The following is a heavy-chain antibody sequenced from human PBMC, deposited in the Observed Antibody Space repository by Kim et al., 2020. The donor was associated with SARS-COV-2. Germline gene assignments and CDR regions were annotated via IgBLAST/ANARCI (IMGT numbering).Heavy chain of an antibody. V-gene: IGHV1-18*01. CDR3: ARDAPHGDSAWYYYGMDA. CDR1: GYTFTSYG. J-gene: IGHJ6*02. Sequence: ASVKVSCKASGYTFTSYGFSWVRQAPGQGLEWMGWISAYSGIRQYAPKLQDRIIMTTDTSTTTAYMELRSLRSDDTAVYYCARDAPHGDSAWYYYGMDAWGQGTTVTVSS. CDR2: ISAYSGIR. D-gene: IGHD4-17*01.